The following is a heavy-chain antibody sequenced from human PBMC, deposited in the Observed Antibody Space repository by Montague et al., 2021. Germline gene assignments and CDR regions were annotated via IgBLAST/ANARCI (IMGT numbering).Heavy chain of an antibody. Sequence: SETLSLTCAVYGGSFSGYYWSWIRQPPGKGLEWIGEIHHSGSTNYNPSLKSRVTISVDTSKNQFSLKLSSVTAADTAVYYCARHKTGERGFDVWGKGTTVTVSS. V-gene: IGHV4-34*01. CDR2: IHHSGST. CDR1: GGSFSGYY. D-gene: IGHD1-26*01. J-gene: IGHJ6*04. CDR3: ARHKTGERGFDV.